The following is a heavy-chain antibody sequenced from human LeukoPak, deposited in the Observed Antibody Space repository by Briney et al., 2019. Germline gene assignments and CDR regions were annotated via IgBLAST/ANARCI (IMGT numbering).Heavy chain of an antibody. CDR1: GITFSSYW. Sequence: GGSLRLSCTASGITFSSYWMSWVRQGPGKGLEWVANIKQDGSEKYYVDSVKGRFTISRDNAKHSLYLQMNSLRAEDTAVYYCARDESRGNLVTAPDYWGQGTLVTVST. D-gene: IGHD2-21*02. J-gene: IGHJ4*02. V-gene: IGHV3-7*01. CDR2: IKQDGSEK. CDR3: ARDESRGNLVTAPDY.